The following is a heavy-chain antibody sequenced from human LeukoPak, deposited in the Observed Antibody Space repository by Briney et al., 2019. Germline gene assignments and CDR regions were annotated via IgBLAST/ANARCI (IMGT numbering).Heavy chain of an antibody. D-gene: IGHD2-15*01. CDR1: GYTFTSYY. Sequence: ASVKVSCKASGYTFTSYYMHWVRQAPGQGLEWMGIINPSGGSTNYAQKFQGRVTMTRDTSTSTVYMELSSLRSEDTAVYYCARSSCSGGSCYYLAWFDPWGQGTLVTVSS. V-gene: IGHV1-46*01. J-gene: IGHJ5*02. CDR2: INPSGGST. CDR3: ARSSCSGGSCYYLAWFDP.